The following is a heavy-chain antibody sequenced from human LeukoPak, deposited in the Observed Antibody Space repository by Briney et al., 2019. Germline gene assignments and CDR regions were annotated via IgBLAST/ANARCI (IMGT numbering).Heavy chain of an antibody. CDR2: IYYTGST. D-gene: IGHD1-26*01. J-gene: IGHJ4*02. CDR3: ARGGNFYRGHYFDY. V-gene: IGHV4-59*01. Sequence: PSKTLSLTCTVSGGSISEYYWYWIRQPPGKGLEWIGYIYYTGSTKYHPSLKSRLTISVDTSKNQFSLRLTSVTAADTAVYYCARGGNFYRGHYFDYWGQGALITVSS. CDR1: GGSISEYY.